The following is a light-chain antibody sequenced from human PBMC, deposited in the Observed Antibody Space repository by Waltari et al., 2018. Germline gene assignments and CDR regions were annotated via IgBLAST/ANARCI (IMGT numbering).Light chain of an antibody. V-gene: IGKV2-28*01. CDR3: MQARQTPWT. J-gene: IGKJ1*01. Sequence: DIVMTQSPLFLPVTPGGPASISCRSSQSLLHSSGYTFLDWYLQKPGQSPQLLIYLVSNRASGVPDRFSGSGSGTDFTLKISRVEAEDVGVYYCMQARQTPWTFGQGTKVEIK. CDR1: QSLLHSSGYTF. CDR2: LVS.